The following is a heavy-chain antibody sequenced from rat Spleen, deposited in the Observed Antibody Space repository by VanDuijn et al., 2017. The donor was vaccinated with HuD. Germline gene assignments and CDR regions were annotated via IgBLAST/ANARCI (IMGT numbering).Heavy chain of an antibody. V-gene: IGHV5-25*01. CDR3: AKRGWYYFDY. CDR2: NSYDGGST. J-gene: IGHJ2*01. Sequence: EVQLVESGGGLVQPGRSMKLSCAASGFTFSNYGMAWVRQAPKKGLEWVAYNSYDGGSTYYRDPVKGRFTISRDNAKSTLYLQMDSLRSEDTATYYCAKRGWYYFDYWGQGVMVTVSS. CDR1: GFTFSNYG.